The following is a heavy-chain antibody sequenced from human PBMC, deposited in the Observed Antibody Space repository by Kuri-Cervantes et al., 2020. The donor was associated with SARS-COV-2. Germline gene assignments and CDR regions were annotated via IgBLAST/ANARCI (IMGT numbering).Heavy chain of an antibody. J-gene: IGHJ4*02. CDR3: ASEARTYSSPHGEIDY. CDR2: ISYDGSNK. CDR1: GFTFSSYG. V-gene: IGHV3-30*03. Sequence: GGSLRLSCAASGFTFSSYGMHWVRQAPGKGLEWVAVISYDGSNKYYADSMKGRFTISRDNSKNTLYLQMGSLRAEDMAVYYCASEARTYSSPHGEIDYWGQGTLVTVSS. D-gene: IGHD6-13*01.